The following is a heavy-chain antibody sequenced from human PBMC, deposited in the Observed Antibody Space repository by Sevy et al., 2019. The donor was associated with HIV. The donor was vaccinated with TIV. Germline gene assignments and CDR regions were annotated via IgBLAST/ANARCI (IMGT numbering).Heavy chain of an antibody. CDR3: AREAQVVGVDLDF. J-gene: IGHJ4*02. D-gene: IGHD1-26*01. V-gene: IGHV3-21*01. CDR1: GFTFSSHS. Sequence: GESLKISCAASGFTFSSHSMNWVRQAPGKGLEWVASISSTSSYIYHADSVKGRFTVSRDNAKNSLFLQMNNLRVDDTAVYYCAREAQVVGVDLDFWGQGTLVTVSS. CDR2: ISSTSSYI.